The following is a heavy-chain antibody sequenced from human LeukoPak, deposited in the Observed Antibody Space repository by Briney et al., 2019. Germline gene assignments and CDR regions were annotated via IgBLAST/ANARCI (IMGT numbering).Heavy chain of an antibody. J-gene: IGHJ4*02. CDR2: IIPIFGTA. Sequence: EASVKVSCKASGGTFSSYAISWVRQAPGQGLEWMGGIIPIFGTANYAQKFQGRVTITADKSTSTAYMELSSLRSEDTAVYYCAGSGTVISYYFDYWGQGTLATVSS. CDR3: AGSGTVISYYFDY. V-gene: IGHV1-69*06. D-gene: IGHD4-17*01. CDR1: GGTFSSYA.